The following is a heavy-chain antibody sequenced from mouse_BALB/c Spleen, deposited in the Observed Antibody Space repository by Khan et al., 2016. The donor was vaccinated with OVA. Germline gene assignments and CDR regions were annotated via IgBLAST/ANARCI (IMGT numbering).Heavy chain of an antibody. V-gene: IGHV1-20*02. Sequence: EVQLQESGPELVKPGASVKISCKASGYSFTGYFIHWVMQSHGKSLEWIGRINPHIGETFYNQKFRGKATLTVDESSSTAHMELRSLASEDSAVYFCARIYGSYFDYWGQGTTLTVSS. D-gene: IGHD1-1*01. CDR2: INPHIGET. CDR3: ARIYGSYFDY. J-gene: IGHJ2*01. CDR1: GYSFTGYF.